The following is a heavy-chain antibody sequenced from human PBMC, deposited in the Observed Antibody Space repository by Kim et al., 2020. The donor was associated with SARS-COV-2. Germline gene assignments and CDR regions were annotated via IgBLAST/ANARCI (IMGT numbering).Heavy chain of an antibody. CDR1: GFTFSSYA. Sequence: GGSLRLSCAASGFTFSSYAMHWVRQAPGKGLEWVAVIWYDGSNKYYADSVKGRFTISRDNSKNTLYLQMNSLRAEDTAVYYCAKASGYCSGGSCYLYFDYWGQGTLVTVSS. J-gene: IGHJ4*02. CDR3: AKASGYCSGGSCYLYFDY. CDR2: IWYDGSNK. V-gene: IGHV3-33*06. D-gene: IGHD2-15*01.